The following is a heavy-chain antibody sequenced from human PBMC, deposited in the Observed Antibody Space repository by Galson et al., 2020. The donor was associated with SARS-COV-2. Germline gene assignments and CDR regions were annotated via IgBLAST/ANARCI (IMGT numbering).Heavy chain of an antibody. V-gene: IGHV3-15*01. CDR3: TTDAFSSSWYLDF. CDR1: GFSLRNAW. D-gene: IGHD6-13*01. CDR2: VRAKDDGGTT. Sequence: GESLKISCAASGFSLRNAWMTWVRQAPGKGLEWVGRVRAKDDGGTTDYAAPAKGRFIISRDDSKNTLYLQMNSLRIEDTAVYYCTTDAFSSSWYLDFWGQGTLVTVSS. J-gene: IGHJ4*02.